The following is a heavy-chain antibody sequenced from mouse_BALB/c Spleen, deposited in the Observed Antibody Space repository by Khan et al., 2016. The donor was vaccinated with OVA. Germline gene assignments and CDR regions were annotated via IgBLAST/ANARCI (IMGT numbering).Heavy chain of an antibody. D-gene: IGHD2-12*01. Sequence: VQLKESGPGLVKPSQSLSLTCTVTGYSITSDYAWNWIRQFPGNKLEWMGYINYSGSTNYNPSLKSRISITRDTSKNQFFMQLNYVTTEDTATYYCSRDSSRYNCAMDYWGQGTAVTVSS. CDR3: SRDSSRYNCAMDY. CDR2: INYSGST. V-gene: IGHV3-2*02. J-gene: IGHJ4*01. CDR1: GYSITSDYA.